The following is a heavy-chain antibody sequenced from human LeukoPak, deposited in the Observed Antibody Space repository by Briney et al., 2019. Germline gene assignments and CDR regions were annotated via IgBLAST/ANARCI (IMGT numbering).Heavy chain of an antibody. CDR2: ISYDGSNK. D-gene: IGHD5-24*01. Sequence: GGSLRLSCAASGFTFSSYGMHWVRQAPGKGLEWVAVISYDGSNKYYTDSVKGRFTISRDNSKNSLYLQMNSLRAEDTAVYYCASLVPGWPTLTSVPWGQGTLVTVSS. CDR3: ASLVPGWPTLTSVP. V-gene: IGHV3-30*03. J-gene: IGHJ5*02. CDR1: GFTFSSYG.